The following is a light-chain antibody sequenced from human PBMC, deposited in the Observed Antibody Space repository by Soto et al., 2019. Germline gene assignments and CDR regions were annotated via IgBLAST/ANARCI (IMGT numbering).Light chain of an antibody. Sequence: QSVLTQPASVSGSPGQLITISCTGTSSDIGNYNLVSWFHHHPDKAPKLVIYEVIKRPSGVSNRFSGSKSGNTASLTISGLQADDEGDYYCCSYAGSRFYVFGSGTKVTVL. CDR3: CSYAGSRFYV. V-gene: IGLV2-23*02. CDR2: EVI. CDR1: SSDIGNYNL. J-gene: IGLJ1*01.